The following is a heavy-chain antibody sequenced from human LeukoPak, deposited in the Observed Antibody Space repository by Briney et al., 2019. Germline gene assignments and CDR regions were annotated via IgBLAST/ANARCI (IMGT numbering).Heavy chain of an antibody. D-gene: IGHD1-7*01. J-gene: IGHJ4*02. Sequence: SETLSLTCAVYGGSFSGYYWSWIRQPPGKGLEGFGEINHSGSTNYNPALKSRVTLSVDTSKNQYSLKLSSVTAADTAVYYCARGSRYNWNYICNYWGQGTLVTVSS. CDR2: INHSGST. V-gene: IGHV4-34*01. CDR1: GGSFSGYY. CDR3: ARGSRYNWNYICNY.